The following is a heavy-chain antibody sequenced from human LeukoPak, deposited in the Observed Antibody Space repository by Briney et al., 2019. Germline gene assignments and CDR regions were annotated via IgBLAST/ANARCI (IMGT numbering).Heavy chain of an antibody. J-gene: IGHJ4*02. V-gene: IGHV3-74*01. CDR2: INSDGSNT. Sequence: PGGSLRLSCAASGFTFSSYWMHWVRQVPGKGLVWASRINSDGSNTRYADSVKGRFTISRDNAKNTLYQQMNSLRAEDTAVYYCARDLELVYYDSSGYDYWGQGTLVIVSS. D-gene: IGHD3-22*01. CDR3: ARDLELVYYDSSGYDY. CDR1: GFTFSSYW.